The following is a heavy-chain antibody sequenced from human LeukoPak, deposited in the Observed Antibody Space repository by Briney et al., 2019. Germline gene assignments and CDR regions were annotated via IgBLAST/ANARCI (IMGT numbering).Heavy chain of an antibody. V-gene: IGHV4-4*07. CDR2: IYTSGST. Sequence: SETLSLTCTVSGVSISSYDWSWIRQAAGKGLEWIGRIYTSGSTNYNPSLKSRVTMSVDTSKNQFSLKLSSVTAADTAVYYCARSPSFEVYYFDYWGQGTLVTVSS. D-gene: IGHD2/OR15-2a*01. J-gene: IGHJ4*02. CDR3: ARSPSFEVYYFDY. CDR1: GVSISSYD.